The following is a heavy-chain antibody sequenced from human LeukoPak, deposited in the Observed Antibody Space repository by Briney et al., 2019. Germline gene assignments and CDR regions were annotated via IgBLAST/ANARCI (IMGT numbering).Heavy chain of an antibody. CDR3: AKAGDYSYFDY. J-gene: IGHJ4*02. Sequence: GGSLRLSCAASGFTFRSYEMNWVRQAPGKGLEWISYISGTGTTIYYADSVKGRFTISRDNANNALYLQMNSLRAEDTAAYYCAKAGDYSYFDYWGQGTLVTVSS. D-gene: IGHD4-17*01. CDR2: ISGTGTTI. V-gene: IGHV3-48*03. CDR1: GFTFRSYE.